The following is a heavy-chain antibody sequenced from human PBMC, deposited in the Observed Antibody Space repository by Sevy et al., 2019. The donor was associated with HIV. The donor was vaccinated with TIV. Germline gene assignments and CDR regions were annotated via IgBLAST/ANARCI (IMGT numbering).Heavy chain of an antibody. D-gene: IGHD2-2*01. J-gene: IGHJ3*02. Sequence: ASVKVSCKATGNTFTSLYMVWVRQAPGQGLEWMGTISPFGGSTRYAQKFQGRVTMARDTSTTTLYMELGSLRSDDTAVYYCAADSYCSSTKCDNRGAFDIWGQGTMVTVSS. CDR1: GNTFTSLY. CDR3: AADSYCSSTKCDNRGAFDI. V-gene: IGHV1-46*01. CDR2: ISPFGGST.